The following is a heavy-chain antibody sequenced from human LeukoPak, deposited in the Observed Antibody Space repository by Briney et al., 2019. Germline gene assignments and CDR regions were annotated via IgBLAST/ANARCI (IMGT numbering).Heavy chain of an antibody. Sequence: ASVKVSCKASGYSFTGYYMHWVRQAPGQGLEWMGWINPNSGDANYAQKFQGRVTMTRDTSISTAYMELSRLRSDDTAVYYCARESSGWYGDWGQGTLVTVSS. CDR1: GYSFTGYY. V-gene: IGHV1-2*02. CDR3: ARESSGWYGD. CDR2: INPNSGDA. D-gene: IGHD6-19*01. J-gene: IGHJ4*02.